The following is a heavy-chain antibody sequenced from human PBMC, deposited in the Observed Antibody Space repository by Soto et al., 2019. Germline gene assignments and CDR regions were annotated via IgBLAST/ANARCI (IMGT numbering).Heavy chain of an antibody. D-gene: IGHD3-3*01. CDR3: ARDRVTIFGVPNWFDP. J-gene: IGHJ5*02. CDR2: INPNSGGT. Sequence: ASVKVSCKASGYTFTGYYMHWVRQAPGQGLEWMGWINPNSGGTNYAQKFQGRVTMTRDTSISTAYMELSRLRSDDTAVYYCARDRVTIFGVPNWFDPWGQGTLVTVSS. CDR1: GYTFTGYY. V-gene: IGHV1-2*02.